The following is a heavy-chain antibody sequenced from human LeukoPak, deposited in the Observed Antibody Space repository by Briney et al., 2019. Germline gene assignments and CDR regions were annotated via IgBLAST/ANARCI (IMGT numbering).Heavy chain of an antibody. V-gene: IGHV3-30*18. CDR1: GFTFSSYG. J-gene: IGHJ4*02. CDR2: ISYDGSNK. CDR3: AKDFRSLWSLYYFDY. D-gene: IGHD2-8*02. Sequence: GGSLRPSCAASGFTFSSYGMHWVRQAPGKGLEGVAVISYDGSNKYYADSVKGRFTISRDNSKNTLYLQMNSLRAEDTAVYYCAKDFRSLWSLYYFDYWGQGTLVTVSS.